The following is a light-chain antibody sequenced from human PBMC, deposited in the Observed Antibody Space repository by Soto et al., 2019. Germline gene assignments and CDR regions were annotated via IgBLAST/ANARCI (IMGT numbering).Light chain of an antibody. CDR1: QSVRNSY. CDR2: GAS. V-gene: IGKV3-20*01. Sequence: ENVLTQSPGTLSLSPGERATLSCRASQSVRNSYLAWYQQKPGQAPRLLIYGASSRATGIPDRFSGIGSGTDFTLTISRLEPEDFAVYYCQHYGSSYTFGQGTKLEIK. J-gene: IGKJ2*01. CDR3: QHYGSSYT.